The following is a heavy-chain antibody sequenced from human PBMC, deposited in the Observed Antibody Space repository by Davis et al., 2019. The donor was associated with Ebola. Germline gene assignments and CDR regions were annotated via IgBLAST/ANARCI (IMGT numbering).Heavy chain of an antibody. CDR1: GFTFSDYY. CDR2: ISSSGSSI. V-gene: IGHV3-11*04. Sequence: GGSLRLSCAASGFTFSDYYMTWIRQAPGKGLEWVSYISSSGSSIYYADSVKGRFTISRDSAKNSLYLQMNSLRAEDTAVYYCARVRHYGMDVWGQGTTVTVSS. CDR3: ARVRHYGMDV. J-gene: IGHJ6*02.